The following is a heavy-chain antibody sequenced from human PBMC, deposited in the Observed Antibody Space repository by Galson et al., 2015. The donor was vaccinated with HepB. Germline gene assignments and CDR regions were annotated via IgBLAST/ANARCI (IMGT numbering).Heavy chain of an antibody. CDR3: ARAGSGWYIWYFDL. J-gene: IGHJ2*01. V-gene: IGHV3-66*02. CDR1: GFTVSSNY. D-gene: IGHD6-19*01. CDR2: IYSGGST. Sequence: SLRLSCAASGFTVSSNYMSWVRQAPGKGLEWVSVIYSGGSTYYADSVKGRFTISRDNSKNTLYLQMNSLRAEDTAVYYCARAGSGWYIWYFDLWGRGTLVTVSS.